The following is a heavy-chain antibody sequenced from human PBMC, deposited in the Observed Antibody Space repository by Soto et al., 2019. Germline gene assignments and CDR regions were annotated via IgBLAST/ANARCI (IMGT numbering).Heavy chain of an antibody. CDR3: ARGVVRGVIRPVPYYFDY. J-gene: IGHJ4*02. CDR2: IYHSGST. D-gene: IGHD3-10*01. Sequence: PSETLSLTCAVSGGSISSGGYSWSWIRQPPGKGLEWIGYIYHSGSTYYNPSLKSRVTISVDRSKNQFSLKLSSVTAADTAVYYCARGVVRGVIRPVPYYFDYWGQGTLVTVSS. CDR1: GGSISSGGYS. V-gene: IGHV4-30-2*01.